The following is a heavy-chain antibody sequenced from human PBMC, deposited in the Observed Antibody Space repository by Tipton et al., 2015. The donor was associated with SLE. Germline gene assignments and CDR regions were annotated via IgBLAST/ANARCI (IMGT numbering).Heavy chain of an antibody. D-gene: IGHD2-15*01. J-gene: IGHJ4*02. CDR1: GFTFRNYA. CDR2: IIASGTMT. CDR3: VKERPLATGGSWGAEY. Sequence: QLVQSGGGLVQPGGSLRLSCAASGFTFRNYAMSWVRQAPGKGLEWVSAIIASGTMTYYADSVKGRSTISRDDSKDTLYLQLDSLRAEDTAIYYCVKERPLATGGSWGAEYWGQGTLVTVSS. V-gene: IGHV3-23*04.